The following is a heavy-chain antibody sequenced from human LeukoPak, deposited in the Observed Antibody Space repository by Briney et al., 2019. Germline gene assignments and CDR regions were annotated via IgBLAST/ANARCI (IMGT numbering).Heavy chain of an antibody. CDR2: INHSGST. V-gene: IGHV4-34*01. D-gene: IGHD1-26*01. CDR1: GGSISSYY. J-gene: IGHJ4*02. CDR3: ARGKSGSYPN. Sequence: SETLSLTCTVSGGSISSYYWSWIRQPPGKGLEWIGKINHSGSTNYNPSLKSRVTISVDTSKNQFSLKLSSVTAADTAVYYCARGKSGSYPNWGQGTLVTVSS.